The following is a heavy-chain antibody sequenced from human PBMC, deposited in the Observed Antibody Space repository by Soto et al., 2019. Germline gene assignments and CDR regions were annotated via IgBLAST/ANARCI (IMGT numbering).Heavy chain of an antibody. CDR3: ARGQRFSEWFDP. V-gene: IGHV4-4*07. CDR1: GADISTYY. Sequence: QVQLQESGPGLVKPSETLSLTCTVSGADISTYYWTCIRPPAGKGLEWIGRIYSSGSTKYNPSLKCRVTMSLDTSQTQLSLRLSSVTAADTAVYYCARGQRFSEWFDPWGQVNLVTVSS. J-gene: IGHJ5*02. D-gene: IGHD3-3*01. CDR2: IYSSGST.